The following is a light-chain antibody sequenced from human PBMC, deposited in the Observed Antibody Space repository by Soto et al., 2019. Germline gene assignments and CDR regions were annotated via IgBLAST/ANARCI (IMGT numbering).Light chain of an antibody. CDR3: QQYSSSPPEFT. Sequence: EIVLTQSPGTLSVSPGERVTLSCRASQSVSSSYLAWYQQRPGQAPRLLIFGASYRATGIPDRFSGSGSGTDFTLTISRLEPEDFAVYYCQQYSSSPPEFTFGSGTKVDGK. J-gene: IGKJ3*01. CDR2: GAS. V-gene: IGKV3-20*01. CDR1: QSVSSSY.